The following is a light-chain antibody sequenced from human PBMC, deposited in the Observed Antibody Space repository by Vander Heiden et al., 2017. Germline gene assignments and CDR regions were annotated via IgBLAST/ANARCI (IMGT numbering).Light chain of an antibody. V-gene: IGKV2-28*01. J-gene: IGKJ4*01. CDR3: MQALQTPT. CDR2: LGS. CDR1: QSLLHSNGYNY. Sequence: DIVMTQSPLSLPVTPGEPASISCRSSQSLLHSNGYNYLDWYLQKPGQSPQLLIYLGSNRASGVPDRFSGSGSGTDFTLKISRVEAEDVGVYYCMQALQTPTFGGGTKGDQT.